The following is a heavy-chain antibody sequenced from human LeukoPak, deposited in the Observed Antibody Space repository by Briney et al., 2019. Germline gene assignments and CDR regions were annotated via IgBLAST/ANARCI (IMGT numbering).Heavy chain of an antibody. Sequence: GGSLRLSCAATGLSVSSNFMSWVRQAPGKGLEWVSVIYGGGSTYYADSVKGRFTISRDTPKNTLYLQMNSLRVEDTAVHYCASWPVGWYGEDSWGQGTLVTVSS. V-gene: IGHV3-53*01. J-gene: IGHJ4*02. CDR3: ASWPVGWYGEDS. CDR1: GLSVSSNF. CDR2: IYGGGST. D-gene: IGHD6-19*01.